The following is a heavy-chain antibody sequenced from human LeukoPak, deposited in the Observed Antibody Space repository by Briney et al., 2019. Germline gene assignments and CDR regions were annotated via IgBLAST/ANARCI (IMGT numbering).Heavy chain of an antibody. Sequence: PSETLSLTCTVSGGSISRSSYYWGWIRQPPGKGLEWNGSIYYSGSTYYNPSLKSRVTISVDTSKNQFSLNLSSVTAADTAVYYCARLPVVSAAIWGYENSHPWGQGTLVTVSS. D-gene: IGHD2-2*01. CDR2: IYYSGST. CDR3: ARLPVVSAAIWGYENSHP. J-gene: IGHJ5*02. CDR1: GGSISRSSYY. V-gene: IGHV4-39*01.